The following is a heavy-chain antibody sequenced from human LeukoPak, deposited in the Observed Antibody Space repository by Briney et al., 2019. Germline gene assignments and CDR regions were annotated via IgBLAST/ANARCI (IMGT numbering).Heavy chain of an antibody. CDR1: GGSISSYY. D-gene: IGHD3-22*01. CDR3: TRGSIAYYYMDV. J-gene: IGHJ6*03. V-gene: IGHV4-59*01. Sequence: SETLSLTCTVSGGSISSYYWSWIRQPPGKGPEWIGNIYYSGSTNYNPSLKSRVTISVDTPKNQFSLKLSSVTAADTAVYYCTRGSIAYYYMDVWGKGTTVTISS. CDR2: IYYSGST.